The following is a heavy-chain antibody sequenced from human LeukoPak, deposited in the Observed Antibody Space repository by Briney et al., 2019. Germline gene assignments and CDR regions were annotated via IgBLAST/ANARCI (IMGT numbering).Heavy chain of an antibody. D-gene: IGHD3-10*01. CDR2: IYTSGSN. CDR1: GGSISSYY. CDR3: ARGRPRLLWFGERAFYYYYMDV. J-gene: IGHJ6*03. V-gene: IGHV4-4*07. Sequence: SETLSLTCTVSGGSISSYYWSWIRQPAGKGLEWIGRIYTSGSNNYNPSLKSGVTMSVDTSKNQFSLKLSSVTAADTAVYYCARGRPRLLWFGERAFYYYYMDVWGKGTTVTVSS.